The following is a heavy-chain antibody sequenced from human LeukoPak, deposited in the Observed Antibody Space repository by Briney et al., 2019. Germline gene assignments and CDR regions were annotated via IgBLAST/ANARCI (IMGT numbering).Heavy chain of an antibody. J-gene: IGHJ4*02. CDR2: INPSGGST. CDR3: ARVRDGYKPRTYFDY. V-gene: IGHV1-46*01. Sequence: ASVKVSCKASGYTFTSYAMNWVRQAPGQGLEWMGIINPSGGSTSYAQKFQGRVTMTRDTSTSTVYMELSSLRSEDTAVYYCARVRDGYKPRTYFDYWGQGTLVTVSS. D-gene: IGHD5-24*01. CDR1: GYTFTSYA.